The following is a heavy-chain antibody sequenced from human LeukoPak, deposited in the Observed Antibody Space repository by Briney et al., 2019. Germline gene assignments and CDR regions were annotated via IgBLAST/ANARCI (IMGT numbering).Heavy chain of an antibody. CDR1: GFTFSSYE. D-gene: IGHD3-16*01. Sequence: GGSLRLSCAASGFTFSSYEMNWVRQAPGKGLEWVSYISSSGSTIYYADSVKGRFTISRDNAKNSLYLQMNSLRAEDTAVYYCARNSRGTFWGSYIGLDYWGQGTLVTVSS. CDR2: ISSSGSTI. V-gene: IGHV3-48*03. CDR3: ARNSRGTFWGSYIGLDY. J-gene: IGHJ4*02.